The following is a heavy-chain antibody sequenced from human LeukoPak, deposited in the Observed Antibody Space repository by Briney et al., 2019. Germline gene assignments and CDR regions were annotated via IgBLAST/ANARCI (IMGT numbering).Heavy chain of an antibody. CDR1: GGSISSSSYY. V-gene: IGHV4-39*07. CDR2: IYYSGST. D-gene: IGHD6-13*01. CDR3: ARDTTAAAGIY. Sequence: SETLSLTCTASGGSISSSSYYWGWIRQPPGKGLEWIGSIYYSGSTYYNPSLKSRVTISVDTSKNQFSLKLSSVTAADTAVYYCARDTTAAAGIYWGQGTLVTVSS. J-gene: IGHJ4*02.